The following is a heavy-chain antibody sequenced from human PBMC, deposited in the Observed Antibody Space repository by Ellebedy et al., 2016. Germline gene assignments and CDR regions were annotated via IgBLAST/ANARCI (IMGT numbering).Heavy chain of an antibody. V-gene: IGHV4-39*07. CDR3: AKACMIVVGGCHWFGP. D-gene: IGHD3-22*01. CDR1: GGSISGDIHY. J-gene: IGHJ5*02. Sequence: SETLSLTXTVSGGSISGDIHYWGWVRQPPGEGLEWIGSIHYSGRTYYRPSLKSRVTMSVDTSKNQFSLKLASVTAADTAVYYCAKACMIVVGGCHWFGPWGLGTLVTVSS. CDR2: IHYSGRT.